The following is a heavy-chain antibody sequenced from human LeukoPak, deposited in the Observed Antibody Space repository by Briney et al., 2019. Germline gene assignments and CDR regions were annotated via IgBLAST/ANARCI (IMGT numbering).Heavy chain of an antibody. CDR2: IKSKTDGGTT. CDR3: TTIRSDSLGTYYFDY. CDR1: GFTFSSYA. V-gene: IGHV3-15*01. J-gene: IGHJ4*02. D-gene: IGHD7-27*01. Sequence: GGSLRLSCAASGFTFSSYAMSWVRQAPGKGLEWVGRIKSKTDGGTTDYAAPVKGRFTISRDDSKNTLYLQMNSLKTEDTAVYYCTTIRSDSLGTYYFDYWGQGTLVTVSS.